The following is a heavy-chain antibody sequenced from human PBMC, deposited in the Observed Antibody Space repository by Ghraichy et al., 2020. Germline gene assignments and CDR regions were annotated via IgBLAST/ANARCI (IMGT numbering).Heavy chain of an antibody. V-gene: IGHV4-59*01. CDR3: ARDKRPHSSTLFYY. J-gene: IGHJ4*02. CDR1: GDSINPFY. Sequence: SQTLSLTCTVSGDSINPFYWSWIRQPPGKGLEWIGCIYYSGSTTYNPSLMSRATISVDTSKNQFSLNLTSVTASDTAMYYCARDKRPHSSTLFYYWGQGTLVTVAS. CDR2: IYYSGST. D-gene: IGHD6-13*01.